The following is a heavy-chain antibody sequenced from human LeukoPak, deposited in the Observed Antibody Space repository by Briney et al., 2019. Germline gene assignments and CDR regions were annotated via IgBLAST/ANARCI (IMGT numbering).Heavy chain of an antibody. V-gene: IGHV3-48*02. CDR2: ITSSSTTI. Sequence: SGGSLRLSCAASGFTFSTYSMNWVRQAPGKGLEWVSYITSSSTTIYYAGSVKGRFTISRDNAQNSLFLQMKSLRDEDTAVYYCARDGLNAWFDPWGQGTLVTVSS. CDR1: GFTFSTYS. CDR3: ARDGLNAWFDP. D-gene: IGHD4/OR15-4a*01. J-gene: IGHJ5*02.